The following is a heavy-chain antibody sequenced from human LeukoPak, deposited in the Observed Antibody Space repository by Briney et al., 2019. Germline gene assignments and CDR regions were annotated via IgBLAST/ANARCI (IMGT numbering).Heavy chain of an antibody. Sequence: ASVKVSCKASDYTFISYGISWVRQAPGQGLEWMGWINPYNGNTNYVQKLQGRVTMTTETSTSTAYMELRSLRSEDTAVYYCAREVEMATISGFGYWGQGTLVTVSS. J-gene: IGHJ4*02. CDR3: AREVEMATISGFGY. V-gene: IGHV1-18*01. D-gene: IGHD5-24*01. CDR2: INPYNGNT. CDR1: DYTFISYG.